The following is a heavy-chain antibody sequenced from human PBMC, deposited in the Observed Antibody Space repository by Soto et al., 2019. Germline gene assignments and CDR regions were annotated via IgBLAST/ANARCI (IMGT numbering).Heavy chain of an antibody. CDR3: SRLLVTRYYVDF. Sequence: SETLSLTCTVSGGSISSYCWSWIRQPAGKGLEWIGRIYTSGSTTYNPSLKSRVTMSVDTSKHQFSLKLSSMTAADTAVYYCSRLLVTRYYVDFWGQGTLVTVSS. CDR1: GGSISSYC. J-gene: IGHJ4*02. V-gene: IGHV4-4*07. D-gene: IGHD2-21*02. CDR2: IYTSGST.